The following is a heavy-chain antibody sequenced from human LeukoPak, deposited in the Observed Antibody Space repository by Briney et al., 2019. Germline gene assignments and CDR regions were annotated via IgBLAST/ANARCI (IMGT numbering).Heavy chain of an antibody. CDR1: GGSISSSSYY. CDR2: IYYSGST. V-gene: IGHV4-39*01. Sequence: SETLSLTCTVSGGSISSSSYYWGWIRQPPGKGLEWIGTIYYSGSTYHNPSLKSRVTLSVDTSKNQFSLKLSSVTAADTAVYYCARHASLSIAAYFEYWGQGTLVTVSS. J-gene: IGHJ4*02. CDR3: ARHASLSIAAYFEY. D-gene: IGHD6-6*01.